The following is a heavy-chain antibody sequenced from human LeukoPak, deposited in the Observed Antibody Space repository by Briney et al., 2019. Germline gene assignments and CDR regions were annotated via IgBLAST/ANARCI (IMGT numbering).Heavy chain of an antibody. V-gene: IGHV3-23*01. D-gene: IGHD2-15*01. CDR1: GFTFSSYA. J-gene: IGHJ4*02. CDR2: ISGSGGST. Sequence: GGSLRLSCAASGFTFSSYAMSWVRQAPGKGLEWVSAISGSGGSTYYADSVKGRFTISRDNSKNTLYLQMNSLRAEDTAVYYCAKDGRCSGGSCYSGYWGQGTLVTVSS. CDR3: AKDGRCSGGSCYSGY.